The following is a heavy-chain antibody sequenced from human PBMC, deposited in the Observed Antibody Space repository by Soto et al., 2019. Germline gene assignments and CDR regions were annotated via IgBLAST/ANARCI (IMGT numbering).Heavy chain of an antibody. V-gene: IGHV3-15*07. J-gene: IGHJ4*02. Sequence: GGALRLSCAASGFTFSNAWMNWVRQAPGKGLEWVGRIKSKTDGGTTDYAAPVKGRFTISRDDSKNTLYLQMNSLRAEDTAVYYCANLAVLLWFGEPRDYWGQGTLVTVSS. CDR1: GFTFSNAW. CDR3: ANLAVLLWFGEPRDY. CDR2: IKSKTDGGTT. D-gene: IGHD3-10*01.